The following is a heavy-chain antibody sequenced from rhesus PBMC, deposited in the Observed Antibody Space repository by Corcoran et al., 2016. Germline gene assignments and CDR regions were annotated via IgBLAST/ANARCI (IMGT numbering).Heavy chain of an antibody. Sequence: QVQLQESGPGLVKPSETLSLTCAVSGVSISSFRWSWVRQPPGRGLEWIGEIDGNSVRTYNDPALKSRVTISKDTSKDHRSLRLNSMTAADTAVYYCVRSPYFNNYKRFDVWGPGVLVTVSS. CDR3: VRSPYFNNYKRFDV. J-gene: IGHJ5-1*01. CDR1: GVSISSFR. V-gene: IGHV4-80*01. CDR2: IDGNSVRT. D-gene: IGHD2-2*01.